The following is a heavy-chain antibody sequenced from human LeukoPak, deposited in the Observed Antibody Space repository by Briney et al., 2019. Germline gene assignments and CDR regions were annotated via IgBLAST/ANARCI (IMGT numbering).Heavy chain of an antibody. V-gene: IGHV3-21*01. CDR1: GFTFSSYS. Sequence: GGSLRLSCAASGFTFSSYSMNWVRQAPGKGLEWVSSISSSSSYIYYADSVKGRFTISRDNAKNSLYLQMNTLRAEDTAVYYCAREYYYDSSGYYYDPVFDYWGQGTLVTVSS. CDR3: AREYYYDSSGYYYDPVFDY. J-gene: IGHJ4*02. CDR2: ISSSSSYI. D-gene: IGHD3-22*01.